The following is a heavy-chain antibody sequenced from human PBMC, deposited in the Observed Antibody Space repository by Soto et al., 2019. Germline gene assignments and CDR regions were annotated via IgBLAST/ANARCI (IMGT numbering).Heavy chain of an antibody. D-gene: IGHD2-8*01. Sequence: SETLSLTCTVSGDSVTNYFWSWMRQPPGKGLEWIGHMYHGGRTNYSPSLKSRVTMSLDSSKNQFSLNLSSVTAADTAVYFCARDPGYCTNGVCPIFDFPGQGVLVTVSS. CDR2: MYHGGRT. V-gene: IGHV4-59*02. CDR1: GDSVTNYF. J-gene: IGHJ4*02. CDR3: ARDPGYCTNGVCPIFDF.